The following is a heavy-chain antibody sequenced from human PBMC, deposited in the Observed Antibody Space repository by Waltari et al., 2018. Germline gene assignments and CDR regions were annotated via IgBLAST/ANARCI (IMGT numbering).Heavy chain of an antibody. D-gene: IGHD3-16*02. Sequence: QVQLQESGPGLVKPSQTLSLTCTVSGGSISSGGYYWSWIRQHPGKGLEWIWYIYYSGRTYSNPSLKSRVTISVDTSKNQFSLKLSSVTAADTAVYYCASSTVWGSYRHTPYFDYWGQGTLVTVSS. CDR2: IYYSGRT. CDR1: GGSISSGGYY. CDR3: ASSTVWGSYRHTPYFDY. J-gene: IGHJ4*02. V-gene: IGHV4-31*03.